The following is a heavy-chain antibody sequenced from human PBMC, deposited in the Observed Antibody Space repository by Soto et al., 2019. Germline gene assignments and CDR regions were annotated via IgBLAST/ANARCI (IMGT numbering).Heavy chain of an antibody. V-gene: IGHV1-69*13. J-gene: IGHJ6*02. CDR1: GGTFSSYA. Sequence: SVKVSCKASGGTFSSYAISWVRQAPGQGLEWMGGIIPIFGTANYAQEFQGRVTITADESTSTAYMELSSLRSEDTAVYYCARHSGYCGGDCYSMAYYYYGMDVWGQGTTVTSP. CDR2: IIPIFGTA. CDR3: ARHSGYCGGDCYSMAYYYYGMDV. D-gene: IGHD2-21*02.